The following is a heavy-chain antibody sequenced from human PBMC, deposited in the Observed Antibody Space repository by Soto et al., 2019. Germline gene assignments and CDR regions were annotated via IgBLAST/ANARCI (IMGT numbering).Heavy chain of an antibody. Sequence: EVQLVESGGGLVQPGESLRLSCAASGFTFSDYWIHWVRQAPGKGLVWVSRIKFDGSSANYADSVKGRFTISRDNAKDTVYMQMNRLGAEGTAVYYCARGVRGHYGFDVWGQGTMVTVSS. CDR1: GFTFSDYW. CDR2: IKFDGSSA. V-gene: IGHV3-74*01. CDR3: ARGVRGHYGFDV. D-gene: IGHD3-10*01. J-gene: IGHJ3*01.